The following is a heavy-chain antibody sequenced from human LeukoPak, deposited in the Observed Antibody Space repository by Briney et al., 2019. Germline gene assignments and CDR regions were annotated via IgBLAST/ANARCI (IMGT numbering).Heavy chain of an antibody. CDR2: IYYSGST. V-gene: IGHV4-59*04. Sequence: SETLSLTCTVSGGSISSYYWSWIRQPPGEGLEWIGYIYYSGSTYYNPSLKSRVTISVDTSKNQFSLKLSSVTAADTAVYYCARTGYLGIDYWGQGTLVTVSS. J-gene: IGHJ4*02. CDR1: GGSISSYY. D-gene: IGHD5-12*01. CDR3: ARTGYLGIDY.